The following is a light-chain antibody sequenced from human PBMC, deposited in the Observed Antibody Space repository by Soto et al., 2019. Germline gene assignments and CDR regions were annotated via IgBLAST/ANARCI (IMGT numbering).Light chain of an antibody. CDR3: SSFSSITREV. CDR2: EVS. Sequence: QSVLTQPASVSGSPGQSITISCTGTSSDVGGYSYVSWYQQHPGKTPKLMIYEVSNRPSGVSHRFSGPKSGNTASLTISGLQTEDEADYYCSSFSSITREVFGGGTKVTVL. J-gene: IGLJ2*01. V-gene: IGLV2-14*01. CDR1: SSDVGGYSY.